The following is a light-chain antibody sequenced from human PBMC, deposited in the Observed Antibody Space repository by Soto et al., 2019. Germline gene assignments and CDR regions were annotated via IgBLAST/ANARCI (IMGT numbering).Light chain of an antibody. CDR2: GAS. CDR3: QQHGRSPIT. J-gene: IGKJ5*01. CDR1: QSVVNNF. Sequence: EIVFTHSPGTLSFSAGERATLSFRVSQSVVNNFLACHQQKPGQTPRLLIYGASNRATGIPDRFSGSGSGTDFTLTISRLEPEDFAVYYCQQHGRSPITFGQGTRLEIK. V-gene: IGKV3-20*01.